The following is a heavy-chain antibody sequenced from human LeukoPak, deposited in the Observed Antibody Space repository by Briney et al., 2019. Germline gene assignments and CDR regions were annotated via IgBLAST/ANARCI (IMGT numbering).Heavy chain of an antibody. CDR2: IYYSGST. CDR1: GGSISRYY. J-gene: IGHJ5*02. D-gene: IGHD6-13*01. V-gene: IGHV4-59*01. Sequence: PSETLSLTCTVSGGSISRYYWSWIRQPPGKGLEWIGYIYYSGSTNYNPSLKSRVTISVDTSKNQFSLRLSSVTAADTAAYYCARVDSGWYFFYPWGQGTLVTVSS. CDR3: ARVDSGWYFFYP.